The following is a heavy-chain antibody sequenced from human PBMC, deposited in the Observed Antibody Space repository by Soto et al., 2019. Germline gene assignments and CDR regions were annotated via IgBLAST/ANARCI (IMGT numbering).Heavy chain of an antibody. Sequence: QLQLQESGPGLVKPSETLSLTCTVSGGSIGSSSYYWGWIRHPPGKGLEWIGSIYYSGSTYYNPAPRSRVTISVDTPKNQFSRKLSSVTAADTAVYYCARHTPAISISDHWGQGTLVTVSS. V-gene: IGHV4-39*01. CDR2: IYYSGST. CDR3: ARHTPAISISDH. CDR1: GGSIGSSSYY. D-gene: IGHD2-15*01. J-gene: IGHJ4*02.